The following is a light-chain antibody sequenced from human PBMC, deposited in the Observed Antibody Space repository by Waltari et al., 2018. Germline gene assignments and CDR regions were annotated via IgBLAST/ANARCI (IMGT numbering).Light chain of an antibody. J-gene: IGLJ1*01. CDR2: DNS. CDR1: TIGSKS. CDR3: QVWDITSDHFV. V-gene: IGLV3-21*02. Sequence: SYVLTQPPSVSVAPGPTARITCGGNTIGSKSVHCYQQKPGQAPVLVVYDNSDRPSGIPERFSGSNSGNTATLTISRVEAGDEADYYCQVWDITSDHFVFGTGTKVTVL.